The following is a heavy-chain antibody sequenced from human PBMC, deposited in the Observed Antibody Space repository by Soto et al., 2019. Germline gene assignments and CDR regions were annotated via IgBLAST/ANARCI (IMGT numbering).Heavy chain of an antibody. CDR1: GFTFSSYA. J-gene: IGHJ4*02. D-gene: IGHD4-17*01. CDR2: ISGSGGST. Sequence: PGGSLRLPCAAPGFTFSSYALSWVRQAPGKGLEWVSAISGSGGSTCHADSVKGRFTISRDNSKNTLYLQMNSLRAEDTAVYYCAKVAGDYPEDYYFDYWGQGTLVTVSS. CDR3: AKVAGDYPEDYYFDY. V-gene: IGHV3-23*01.